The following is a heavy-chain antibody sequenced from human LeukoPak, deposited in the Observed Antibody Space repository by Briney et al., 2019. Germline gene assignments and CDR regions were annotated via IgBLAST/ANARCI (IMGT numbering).Heavy chain of an antibody. CDR3: ATGDGVVAAIYRSEYFQH. J-gene: IGHJ1*01. V-gene: IGHV1-24*01. D-gene: IGHD2-21*02. CDR1: GYTLTELS. Sequence: GASVKVSCKVSGYTLTELSMHWVRQAPGKGLEWMGGFDPEDGETIYAQKFQGRVTMTEDTSTDTAYMELSSLRSEDTAVYYCATGDGVVAAIYRSEYFQHWGQGTLVTVSS. CDR2: FDPEDGET.